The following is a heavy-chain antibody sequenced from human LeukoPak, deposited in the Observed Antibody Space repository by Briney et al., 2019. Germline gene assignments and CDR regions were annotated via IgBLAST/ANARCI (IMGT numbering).Heavy chain of an antibody. CDR3: AKVGRADDYYFDY. CDR2: IYSGGST. D-gene: IGHD3-3*01. J-gene: IGHJ4*02. Sequence: TGGSLRLSCAASGFTVSSNYMSWVRQAPGKGLEWVSVIYSGGSTYYADSVKGRFTISRDNSKNTLYLQMNSLRAEDTAVYYCAKVGRADDYYFDYWGQGTLVTVSS. V-gene: IGHV3-53*01. CDR1: GFTVSSNY.